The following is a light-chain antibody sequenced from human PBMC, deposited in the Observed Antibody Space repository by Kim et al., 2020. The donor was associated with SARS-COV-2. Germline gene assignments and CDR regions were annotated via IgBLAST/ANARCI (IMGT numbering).Light chain of an antibody. J-gene: IGLJ3*02. CDR2: GNS. CDR3: QSYDSSLSGWV. Sequence: RVTISCTGGSSNIGAGYDVHWYQQLPGTAPKLLIYGNSNRPSGVPDRFSGSKSGTSASLAITGLHAEDEADYYCQSYDSSLSGWVFGGGTQLTVL. V-gene: IGLV1-40*01. CDR1: SSNIGAGYD.